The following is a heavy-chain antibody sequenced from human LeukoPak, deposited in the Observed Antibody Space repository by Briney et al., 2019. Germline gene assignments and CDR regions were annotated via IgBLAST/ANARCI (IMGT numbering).Heavy chain of an antibody. V-gene: IGHV4-39*01. CDR3: ARSSIASTKICFDP. Sequence: KPSGTLSLTCIVSGGSISSATYYWGWIRQPPGKGLEWIGSIYYSGRTYCNPSLKSRVSISADTSKNQFSLKLSSVTAADTAVYYCARSSIASTKICFDPWGQGTLVTVSS. D-gene: IGHD6-6*01. CDR1: GGSISSATYY. CDR2: IYYSGRT. J-gene: IGHJ5*02.